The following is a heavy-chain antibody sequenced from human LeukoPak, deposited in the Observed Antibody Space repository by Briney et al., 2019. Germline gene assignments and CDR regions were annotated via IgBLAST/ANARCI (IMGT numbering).Heavy chain of an antibody. Sequence: SETLSLTCAVYGGSFSGYYWSWIRQPPGKGREWIGEINHSGSTNYNPSLKSRVTISVDTSKNQFSLKLSSVTAADTAVYYCARAPRKLFYYYYYMDVWGKGTTVTVSS. V-gene: IGHV4-34*01. CDR1: GGSFSGYY. J-gene: IGHJ6*03. CDR3: ARAPRKLFYYYYYMDV. D-gene: IGHD1-14*01. CDR2: INHSGST.